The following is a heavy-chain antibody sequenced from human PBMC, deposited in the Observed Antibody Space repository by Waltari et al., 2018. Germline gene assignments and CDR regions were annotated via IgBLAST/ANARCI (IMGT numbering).Heavy chain of an antibody. D-gene: IGHD3-3*01. Sequence: QVQLQESGPGLVKPSETLSLTCTVSGGSISSYSWSWIRQPPGKGLEWIGYIYYSGSTNYNPSLKSRVTISVDTSKNQFSLKLSSVTAADTAVYYCARYTYYDFWSGSWFDPWGQGTLVTVSS. CDR3: ARYTYYDFWSGSWFDP. V-gene: IGHV4-59*01. CDR2: IYYSGST. CDR1: GGSISSYS. J-gene: IGHJ5*02.